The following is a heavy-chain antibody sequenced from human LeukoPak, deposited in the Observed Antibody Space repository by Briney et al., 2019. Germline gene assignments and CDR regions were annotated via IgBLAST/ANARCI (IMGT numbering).Heavy chain of an antibody. CDR1: GFTFSDYY. J-gene: IGHJ3*02. CDR3: ARDEAAGTEDDAFDI. Sequence: PGGSLRLSCAASGFTFSDYYMSWIRQAPGKGLEWVSYISSSGSTICYADSVKGRFTISRDNAKNSLYLQMNSLRAEDTAVYYCARDEAAGTEDDAFDIWGQGTMVTVSS. D-gene: IGHD6-13*01. CDR2: ISSSGSTI. V-gene: IGHV3-11*01.